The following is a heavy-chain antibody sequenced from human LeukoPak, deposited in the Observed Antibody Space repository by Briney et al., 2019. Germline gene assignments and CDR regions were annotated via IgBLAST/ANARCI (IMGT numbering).Heavy chain of an antibody. V-gene: IGHV3-21*01. D-gene: IGHD2-2*01. CDR1: GFTFSSYA. Sequence: GGSLRLSCAASGFTFSSYAMHWVRQAPGKGLEWVSSISSSSSYIYYADSVKGRFTISRDNAKNSLYLQMNSLRAEDTAVYYCARADIVVVPAAKDYYYYGMDVWGQGTTVTVSS. J-gene: IGHJ6*02. CDR2: ISSSSSYI. CDR3: ARADIVVVPAAKDYYYYGMDV.